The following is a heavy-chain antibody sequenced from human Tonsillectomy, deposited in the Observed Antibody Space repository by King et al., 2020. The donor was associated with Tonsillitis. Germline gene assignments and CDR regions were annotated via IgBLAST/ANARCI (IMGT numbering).Heavy chain of an antibody. D-gene: IGHD3-9*01. CDR2: ISGSGGRT. V-gene: IGHV3-23*04. CDR1: GFTFSSYT. J-gene: IGHJ4*02. CDR3: AKVRYDILTGFEPTIFDY. Sequence: VQLVESGGGLVQPGGSLRLSCAASGFTFSSYTMCWVRQAPGKGLGWVSVISGSGGRTYDADSVKGRFTISRGNSKNTLYLQMNSLRAEDTAVYYCAKVRYDILTGFEPTIFDYWGQGTLVTVSS.